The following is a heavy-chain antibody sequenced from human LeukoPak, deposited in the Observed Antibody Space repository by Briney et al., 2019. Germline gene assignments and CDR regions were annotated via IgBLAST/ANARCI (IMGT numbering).Heavy chain of an antibody. J-gene: IGHJ5*02. CDR2: IHYSGGT. D-gene: IGHD2-2*01. Sequence: SETLSLTCTVSGGSISSSNYYWGWIRQPPGKGLDWIASIHYSGGTYFNPSLKSRATIYVDTSKNESSLKLSSWTATDTAVYYCARSCGSTSCSDGDWFDPWGQGTLVTVSS. CDR1: GGSISSSNYY. V-gene: IGHV4-39*01. CDR3: ARSCGSTSCSDGDWFDP.